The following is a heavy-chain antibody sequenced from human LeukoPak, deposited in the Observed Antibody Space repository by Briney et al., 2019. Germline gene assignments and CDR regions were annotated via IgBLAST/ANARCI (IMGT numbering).Heavy chain of an antibody. Sequence: PGGSRRLSCAASGFTFSSYAMSWVRQAPGKWLEWVSATRGSGGSTDYADSVKGRCSISRDNSKNTLYLEMNSLRVEDRAVYYCAKLESRGYGDFGDFDYWGQETLVTVSS. CDR3: AKLESRGYGDFGDFDY. V-gene: IGHV3-23*01. J-gene: IGHJ4*02. CDR1: GFTFSSYA. CDR2: TRGSGGST. D-gene: IGHD4-17*01.